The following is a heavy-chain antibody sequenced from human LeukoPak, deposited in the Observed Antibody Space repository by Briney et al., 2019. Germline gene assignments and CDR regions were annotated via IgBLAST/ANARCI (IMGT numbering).Heavy chain of an antibody. CDR2: IYWDDDK. Sequence: ESGPTLVKATQTLILTCTFSGFSLRTSGVGVGWIRQPPGKALEWLALIYWDDDKRYSPSLKSRVTISKDTSKDQVVLTMNNMDPVDTATYYCAHTVDGVYDYWGQGTLVTVSS. V-gene: IGHV2-5*02. CDR1: GFSLRTSGVG. CDR3: AHTVDGVYDY. J-gene: IGHJ4*02. D-gene: IGHD4-23*01.